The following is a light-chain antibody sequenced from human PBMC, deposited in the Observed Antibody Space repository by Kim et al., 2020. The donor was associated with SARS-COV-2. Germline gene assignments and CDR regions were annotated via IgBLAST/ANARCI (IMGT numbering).Light chain of an antibody. CDR2: SND. Sequence: GQRATISCAGRSSNIGSNVINGYQQLPGPGHNLLIYSNDYRPSGFPDRFSGSRSGTSATLDISGLQSEDEADYYCAAWDDSLNGAVFGGGTQLTVL. J-gene: IGLJ3*02. CDR3: AAWDDSLNGAV. V-gene: IGLV1-44*01. CDR1: SSNIGSNV.